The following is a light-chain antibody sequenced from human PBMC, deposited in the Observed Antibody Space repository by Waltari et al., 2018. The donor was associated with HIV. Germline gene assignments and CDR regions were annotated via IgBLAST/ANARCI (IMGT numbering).Light chain of an antibody. CDR1: QDISNH. V-gene: IGKV1-33*01. CDR3: QQYDGPPYT. Sequence: DIQMTQSPSSLSASVGDRVTITFQASQDISNHLNWYQQKLGKAPKLMIYDANNLEIGVPSRFSGRRSGTDFTFIISSLQPDDIGRYYCQQYDGPPYTFGQGTK. J-gene: IGKJ2*01. CDR2: DAN.